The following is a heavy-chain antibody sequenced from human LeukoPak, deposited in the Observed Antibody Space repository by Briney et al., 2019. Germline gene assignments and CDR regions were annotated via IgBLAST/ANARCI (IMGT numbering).Heavy chain of an antibody. V-gene: IGHV4-59*01. CDR3: ARVRDCSGGRCFGSGIDP. Sequence: SETLSLTCTVSGGSITNYYWSWIRQPPGKGLEYIGYIYYTGSTNYNPSLKSRVTISVDTSKNQFSLKLSSVTAADTAVYYCARVRDCSGGRCFGSGIDPWGQGTLVTVSS. D-gene: IGHD2-15*01. CDR1: GGSITNYY. J-gene: IGHJ5*02. CDR2: IYYTGST.